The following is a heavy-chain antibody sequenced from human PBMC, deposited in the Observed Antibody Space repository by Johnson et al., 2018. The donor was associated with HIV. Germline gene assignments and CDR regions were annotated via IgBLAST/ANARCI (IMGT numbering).Heavy chain of an antibody. Sequence: VQLVESGGGLVQPGGSLRLSCAASGFTFSSYAMNWVRQAPGKGLEWVSAISNTGGRTYTADSVKGRFAISRDNSKSSLFLQMNSLRAEDTAVYYCAKALGELKWYDAFDIWGHGTMVTVSS. J-gene: IGHJ3*02. CDR3: AKALGELKWYDAFDI. CDR2: ISNTGGRT. CDR1: GFTFSSYA. V-gene: IGHV3-23*04. D-gene: IGHD3-10*01.